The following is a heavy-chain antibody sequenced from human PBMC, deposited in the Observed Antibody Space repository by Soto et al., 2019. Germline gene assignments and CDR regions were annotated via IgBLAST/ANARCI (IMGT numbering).Heavy chain of an antibody. CDR1: GFTFSSYS. D-gene: IGHD6-6*01. J-gene: IGHJ4*02. Sequence: EVQLVESGGGLVKPGGSLRLSCAASGFTFSSYSMNWVRQAPGKGLEWVSSISSSSSYIYYADSVKGRFTISRDNAKNSLYLQMNSLRAEDTAVYYCASSIAARLPADYWGQGTLVTVSS. CDR2: ISSSSSYI. CDR3: ASSIAARLPADY. V-gene: IGHV3-21*01.